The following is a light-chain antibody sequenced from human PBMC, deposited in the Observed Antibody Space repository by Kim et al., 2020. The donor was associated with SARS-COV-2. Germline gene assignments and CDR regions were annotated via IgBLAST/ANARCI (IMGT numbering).Light chain of an antibody. J-gene: IGKJ5*01. CDR2: EAS. CDR3: QQRVSWPRA. CDR1: QSVNTL. Sequence: EIVLTQSPATLSLSPGERATLSCRASQSVNTLLGWYQQKPGQAPRLLIYEASNRATGIPARFSGSGSGTDFTLTISSLEPEDFAIYYCQQRVSWPRAFGQGTRLEI. V-gene: IGKV3-11*01.